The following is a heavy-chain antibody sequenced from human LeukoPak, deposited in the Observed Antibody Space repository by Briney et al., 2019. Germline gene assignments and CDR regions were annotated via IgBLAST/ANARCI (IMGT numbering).Heavy chain of an antibody. CDR1: GGSISSSSYY. V-gene: IGHV4-39*07. CDR3: ARERTYYYDSSGLPYFDY. J-gene: IGHJ4*02. D-gene: IGHD3-22*01. CDR2: IYYSGST. Sequence: PSGTLSLTCTVSGGSISSSSYYWGWIRQPPGKGLEWIGSIYYSGSTYYNPSLKSRVTISVDTSKNQFSLKLSSVTAADTAVYYCARERTYYYDSSGLPYFDYWGQGTLVTVSS.